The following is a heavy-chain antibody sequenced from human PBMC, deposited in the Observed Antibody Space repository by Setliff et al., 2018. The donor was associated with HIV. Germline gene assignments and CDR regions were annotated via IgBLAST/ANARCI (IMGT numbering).Heavy chain of an antibody. CDR2: IRYDGSNK. V-gene: IGHV3-30*02. Sequence: PGGSLRLSCVASGFTFSSYGMYWVRQAPGKGLEWVAVIRYDGSNKYYADSVKGRVTISRDNAKNTLYLQMNSLRAEDTAVYYCAKDQVMRPITGYYYGMDVWAKGPRSPSP. CDR3: AKDQVMRPITGYYYGMDV. CDR1: GFTFSSYG. D-gene: IGHD2-8*02. J-gene: IGHJ6*02.